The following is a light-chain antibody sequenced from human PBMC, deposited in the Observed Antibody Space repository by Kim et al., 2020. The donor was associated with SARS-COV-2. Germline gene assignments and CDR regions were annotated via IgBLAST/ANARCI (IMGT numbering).Light chain of an antibody. CDR3: QQSYSTPRT. J-gene: IGKJ1*01. V-gene: IGKV1-39*01. Sequence: DIQMTQSPSSLSAFVGDRVTITCRASQSISNYLNWYQQKPGKAPKLLIYAASSLQSGVPSSFSGSGSGTDFTLTISSLQPEDFATYYCQQSYSTPRTFGQGTKVDIK. CDR2: AAS. CDR1: QSISNY.